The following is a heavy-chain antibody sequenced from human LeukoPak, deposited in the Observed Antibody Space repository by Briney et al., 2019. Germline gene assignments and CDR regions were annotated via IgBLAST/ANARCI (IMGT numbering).Heavy chain of an antibody. J-gene: IGHJ6*03. D-gene: IGHD1-1*01. CDR1: GFAFFSTS. V-gene: IGHV3-48*04. CDR2: SSTVTGNI. CDR3: ATTGNFYDMDV. Sequence: GGSLRLSCAASGFAFFSTSIHWVRQAPGKGLEWLSYSSTVTGNIYYADSVKGRFTISGDNAKSSLNLQMGSLRAEDTAVYFCATTGNFYDMDVWGKGTTVTVSS.